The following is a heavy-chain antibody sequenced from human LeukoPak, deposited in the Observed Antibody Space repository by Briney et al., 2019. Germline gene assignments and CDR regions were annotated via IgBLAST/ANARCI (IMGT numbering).Heavy chain of an antibody. CDR1: GYTFTDYY. CDR3: ARGRNIAVGGTSLVAH. V-gene: IGHV1-2*02. J-gene: IGHJ4*02. Sequence: GASVKVSCKASGYTFTDYYMHWVRQAPGQGLEWMGWINPNNGDTSYAQKFQGRVTMTRDTSISTAYMELSSLRSDDTAVYYCARGRNIAVGGTSLVAHWGQGTLVTVPS. D-gene: IGHD6-13*01. CDR2: INPNNGDT.